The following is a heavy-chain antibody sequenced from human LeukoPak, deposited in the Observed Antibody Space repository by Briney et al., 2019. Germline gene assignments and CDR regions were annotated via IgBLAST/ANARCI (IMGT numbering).Heavy chain of an antibody. CDR2: IYTSGGT. Sequence: PSETLSLTCTVSGGSISSGSYYWSWIRQPAGKGLEWIGRIYTSGGTNYNPSLKSRVTISVDTSKNQFSLKLSSVTAADTAVYYCAREGPGNEPYDYVWGSYRRGGPFDYWGQGTLVTVSS. V-gene: IGHV4-61*02. J-gene: IGHJ4*02. D-gene: IGHD3-16*02. CDR3: AREGPGNEPYDYVWGSYRRGGPFDY. CDR1: GGSISSGSYY.